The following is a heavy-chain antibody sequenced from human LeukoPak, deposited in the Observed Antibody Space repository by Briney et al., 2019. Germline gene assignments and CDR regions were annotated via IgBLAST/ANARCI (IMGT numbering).Heavy chain of an antibody. D-gene: IGHD2-2*03. CDR1: GYTFTGYY. CDR2: INPNSGGT. Sequence: ASVKVSCKASGYTFTGYYMHWVRQAPGQGLEWMGWINPNSGGTNYAQKFQGRVTMTRDTSISTAYMELSRLRSDDTAVYYCARALRRLDIVVVPAALGWFDPWGQGTLVTVSS. CDR3: ARALRRLDIVVVPAALGWFDP. V-gene: IGHV1-2*02. J-gene: IGHJ5*02.